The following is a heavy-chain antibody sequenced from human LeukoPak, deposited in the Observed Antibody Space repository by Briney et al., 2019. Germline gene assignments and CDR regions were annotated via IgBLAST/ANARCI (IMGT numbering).Heavy chain of an antibody. Sequence: TGGSLRLSCAASGFTFSSHWMHWVRHAPGKGLVWASGISSDGSRPRYADSVNGRFTISRDNAKNTLYLQMNSLRAEDTAVYFCVRDGQGSTPLDYWGQGTLVTVSS. V-gene: IGHV3-74*01. CDR1: GFTFSSHW. CDR2: ISSDGSRP. D-gene: IGHD1-26*01. J-gene: IGHJ4*02. CDR3: VRDGQGSTPLDY.